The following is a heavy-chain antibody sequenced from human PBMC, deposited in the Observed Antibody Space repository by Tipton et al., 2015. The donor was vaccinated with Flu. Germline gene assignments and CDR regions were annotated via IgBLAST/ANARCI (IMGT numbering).Heavy chain of an antibody. CDR3: ARAIGLSGSF. Sequence: GSLRLSCAASGFTFSNYWMSWVRQGPGKGLEWVANIKQDGSEKFYVDSVKGRFTISRDNAKNSLYLQMNSLRAEDTAVYYCARAIGLSGSFWGQGTLVTVSS. CDR2: IKQDGSEK. CDR1: GFTFSNYW. J-gene: IGHJ4*02. V-gene: IGHV3-7*01. D-gene: IGHD3-10*01.